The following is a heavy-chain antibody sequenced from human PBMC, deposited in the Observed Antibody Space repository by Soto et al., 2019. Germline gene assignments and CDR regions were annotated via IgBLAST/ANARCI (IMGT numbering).Heavy chain of an antibody. V-gene: IGHV3-33*01. J-gene: IGHJ3*02. CDR1: GFTFSSYG. D-gene: IGHD2-21*02. CDR2: IWYDGSNK. Sequence: PGGSRRLSCAASGFTFSSYGMHWVRQAPGKGLEWVAVIWYDGSNKYYADSVKGRFTNSRDNSKNTLYLQMNSLRAEDTAVYYCARCREVTPDAFDIWGQGKMVTVSS. CDR3: ARCREVTPDAFDI.